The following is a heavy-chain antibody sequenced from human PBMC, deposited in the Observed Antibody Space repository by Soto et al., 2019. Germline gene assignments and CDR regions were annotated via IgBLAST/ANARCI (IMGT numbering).Heavy chain of an antibody. CDR3: ARLSTCSNFDY. CDR1: GDSISSSEW. V-gene: IGHV4-4*02. D-gene: IGHD3-10*02. CDR2: IYHSGST. Sequence: QVQLQESGPGLVKPSGTLSLTCAVSGDSISSSEWWSWVRQTPGKGLEWIGEIYHSGSTNYNPSLKSRVSLSVDESKNQFSLNLNSMTAADTAVSYCARLSTCSNFDYWGQGILVTVSS. J-gene: IGHJ4*02.